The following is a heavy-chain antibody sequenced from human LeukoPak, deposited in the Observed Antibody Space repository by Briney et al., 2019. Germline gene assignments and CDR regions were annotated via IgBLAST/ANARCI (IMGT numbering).Heavy chain of an antibody. Sequence: PSETLSLICTVSGGSISSYYWSWIRQPPGKGLEWIGYIYYSESTNYNPSLKSRVTISVDTSKNQFSLKLSSVTAADTAVYYCARDPRVGYCSSTSCSPYDAFDIWGQGTMVTVSS. D-gene: IGHD2-2*01. CDR1: GGSISSYY. J-gene: IGHJ3*02. CDR3: ARDPRVGYCSSTSCSPYDAFDI. V-gene: IGHV4-59*01. CDR2: IYYSEST.